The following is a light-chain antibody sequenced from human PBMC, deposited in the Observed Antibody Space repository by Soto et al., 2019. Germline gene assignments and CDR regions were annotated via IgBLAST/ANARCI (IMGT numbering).Light chain of an antibody. CDR1: QDVSIF. J-gene: IGKJ2*01. CDR2: DAS. V-gene: IGKV3-11*02. CDR3: QQRSTCHYT. Sequence: LAQSPATLSLSPGQRATLSCKASQDVSIFLAWYQQKPGRAPRLLIHDASNRATGVPARFGGSGSGRDCTLSIIVLEPEDFAVYYCQQRSTCHYTFGQGTKLEV.